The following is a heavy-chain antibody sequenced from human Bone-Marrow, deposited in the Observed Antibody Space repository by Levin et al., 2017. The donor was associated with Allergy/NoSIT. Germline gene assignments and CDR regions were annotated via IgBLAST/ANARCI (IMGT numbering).Heavy chain of an antibody. J-gene: IGHJ6*02. CDR2: ISGSGIST. Sequence: PGGSLRLSCAASGFTFSSYAMNWVRQAPGKGLEWVSGISGSGISTYYADSVKGRFTISRDNSKTTLYLQVSSLRAEDTAVYYCAKTLEYSSPYYAMDVWGQGTTVTVSS. D-gene: IGHD6-6*01. CDR1: GFTFSSYA. CDR3: AKTLEYSSPYYAMDV. V-gene: IGHV3-23*01.